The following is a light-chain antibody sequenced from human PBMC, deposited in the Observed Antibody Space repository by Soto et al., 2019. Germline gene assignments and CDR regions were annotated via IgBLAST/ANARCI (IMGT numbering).Light chain of an antibody. V-gene: IGKV3-20*01. Sequence: SQSPATLSVSPVERATFSCMASQSVSSNLAWYQQKPGQAPRLLIYGASNRATGIPDRFSGSGSGTDFTLTISRLEPEDFAVYYCQQYGSSGTFGQGTRWIS. CDR2: GAS. J-gene: IGKJ1*01. CDR3: QQYGSSGT. CDR1: QSVSSN.